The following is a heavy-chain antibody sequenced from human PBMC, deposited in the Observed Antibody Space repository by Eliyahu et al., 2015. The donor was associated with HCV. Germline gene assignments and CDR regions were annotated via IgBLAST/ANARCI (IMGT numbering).Heavy chain of an antibody. J-gene: IGHJ6*02. Sequence: QVQLVESGGGVVQPGRSLRLSCTTSGFVFRDYGMHWVRQAPGKGLEWVAVIWNDGTKKYXTDSVEGRFTISRDRSQNTLDLEMNSLRAADTAVYFCARSNWGSTSGTGDAMDVWGRGTTVIVSS. V-gene: IGHV3-33*01. D-gene: IGHD2-8*01. CDR1: GFVFRDYG. CDR3: ARSNWGSTSGTGDAMDV. CDR2: IWNDGTKK.